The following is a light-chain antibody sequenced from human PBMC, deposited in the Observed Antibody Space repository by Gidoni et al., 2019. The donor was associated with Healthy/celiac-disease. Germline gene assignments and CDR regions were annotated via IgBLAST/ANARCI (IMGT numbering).Light chain of an antibody. CDR3: QQYGSSRT. V-gene: IGKV3-20*01. CDR2: GAS. CDR1: QCVSSSY. Sequence: EIVSTQPPGTPSLSPGERATLSCRASQCVSSSYLAWYQQKPGQAPRLLIYGASSRATGIPDRFSGSGSGTDFTLTISRLEPEDFAVYYCQQYGSSRTFGQGTKVEIK. J-gene: IGKJ1*01.